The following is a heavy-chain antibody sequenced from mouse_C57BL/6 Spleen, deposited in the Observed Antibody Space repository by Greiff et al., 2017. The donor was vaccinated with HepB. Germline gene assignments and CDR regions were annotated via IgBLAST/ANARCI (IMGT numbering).Heavy chain of an antibody. J-gene: IGHJ2*01. V-gene: IGHV1-50*01. D-gene: IGHD1-1*01. CDR2: IDPSDSYT. Sequence: QVQLKQPGAELVKPGASVKLSCKASGYTFTSYWMQWVKQRPGQGLEWIGEIDPSDSYTNYNQKFKGKATLTVDTSSSTAYMQLSSLTSEDSAVYYCASQYYYGSSYWGQGTTLTVSS. CDR1: GYTFTSYW. CDR3: ASQYYYGSSY.